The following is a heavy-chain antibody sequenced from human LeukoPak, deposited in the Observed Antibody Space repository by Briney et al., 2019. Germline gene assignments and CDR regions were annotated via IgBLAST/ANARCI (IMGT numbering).Heavy chain of an antibody. Sequence: GGSLRLSCAASGFTFSSYAMSWVRQAPGKGLEWVAVISFDINNKYYADSVKGRFAISRDNSKDTLYLQMNSLRPEDTAVYHCARGTGDTSSWFHDYWGQGTLVTVSS. CDR2: ISFDINNK. CDR1: GFTFSSYA. CDR3: ARGTGDTSSWFHDY. J-gene: IGHJ4*02. V-gene: IGHV3-30*09. D-gene: IGHD6-13*01.